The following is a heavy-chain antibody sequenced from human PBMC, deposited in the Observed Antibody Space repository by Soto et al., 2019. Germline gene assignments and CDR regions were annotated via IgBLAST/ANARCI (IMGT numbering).Heavy chain of an antibody. V-gene: IGHV1-69*13. Sequence: GASVKVSCKASGGTFSSYAISWVRQAPGQGLEWMGGIIPIFGTANYAQKFQGRVTITADESTSTAYMELSSLRSEDTAVYYCARDDKSGSYYYYYYGMDVWGQGTTVTVSS. CDR1: GGTFSSYA. D-gene: IGHD1-26*01. CDR3: ARDDKSGSYYYYYYGMDV. J-gene: IGHJ6*02. CDR2: IIPIFGTA.